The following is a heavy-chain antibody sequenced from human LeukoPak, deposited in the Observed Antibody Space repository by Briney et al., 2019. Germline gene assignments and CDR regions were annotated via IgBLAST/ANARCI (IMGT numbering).Heavy chain of an antibody. Sequence: GGSLRLSRAVSGITLSHYGMSWVRQAPGKGLEWVAGISGSGGSTNYADSVKGRFTISRDNRKNTLYLQMNSLRAEDTAVYYCAREGVVPAAMKAFDIWGQGTMVTVSS. D-gene: IGHD2-2*01. CDR1: GITLSHYG. V-gene: IGHV3-23*01. CDR3: AREGVVPAAMKAFDI. CDR2: ISGSGGST. J-gene: IGHJ3*02.